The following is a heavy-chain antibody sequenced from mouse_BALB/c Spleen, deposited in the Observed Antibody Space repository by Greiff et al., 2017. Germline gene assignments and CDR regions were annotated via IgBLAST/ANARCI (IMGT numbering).Heavy chain of an antibody. J-gene: IGHJ3*01. CDR3: ARQGYDLKFFAY. V-gene: IGHV1-63*02. CDR2: IYPGGGYT. Sequence: QVQLKQSGAELVRPGTSVKISCKASGYTFTNYWLGWVKQRPGHGLEWIGDIYPGGGYTNYNEKFKGKATLTADTSSSTAYMQLSSLTSEDSAVYFCARQGYDLKFFAYWGQGTLVTVSA. CDR1: GYTFTNYW. D-gene: IGHD2-14*01.